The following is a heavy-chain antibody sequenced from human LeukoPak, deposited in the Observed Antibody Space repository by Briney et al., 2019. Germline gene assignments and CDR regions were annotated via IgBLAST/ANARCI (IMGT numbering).Heavy chain of an antibody. CDR1: GGSISSGSYY. J-gene: IGHJ4*02. CDR3: ARVFSRGSYRGLDY. V-gene: IGHV4-61*02. Sequence: SQTLSLTCTVSGGSISSGSYYWSWIRQPAGTGLEWIGRIYTSGSTNYNPSLKSRVTISVDTSKNQFSLKLSSVTAADTAVYYCARVFSRGSYRGLDYWGQGTLVTVSS. CDR2: IYTSGST. D-gene: IGHD3-16*02.